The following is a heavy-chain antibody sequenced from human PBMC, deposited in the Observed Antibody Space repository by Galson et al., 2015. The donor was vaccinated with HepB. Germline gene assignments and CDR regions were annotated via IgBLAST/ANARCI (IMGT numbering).Heavy chain of an antibody. CDR3: ARTELLWFRGPIDY. Sequence: SVKVSCKASGYSFTYQAMNWVRQAPGQGPEWMGWINTNTGNPTYAQGFTGRFVFSLDTSVSTAYLQISSLKAEDTAVYYCARTELLWFRGPIDYWGQGTLVTVSS. CDR1: GYSFTYQA. CDR2: INTNTGNP. J-gene: IGHJ4*02. D-gene: IGHD3-10*01. V-gene: IGHV7-4-1*02.